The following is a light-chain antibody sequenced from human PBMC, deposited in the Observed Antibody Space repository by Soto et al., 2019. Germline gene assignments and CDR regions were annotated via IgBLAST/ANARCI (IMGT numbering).Light chain of an antibody. CDR1: SSDVGGYDY. J-gene: IGLJ1*01. CDR3: SSYAGTSILYV. Sequence: QSVLTQPPSASGSPGQSVTISCIGSSSDVGGYDYVSWYQQHPGKAPQLLIYEVTKRPSGVPDRFSGSKSGNTASLTVSGLQAEDEADYYCSSYAGTSILYVFGGGTKVTVL. CDR2: EVT. V-gene: IGLV2-8*01.